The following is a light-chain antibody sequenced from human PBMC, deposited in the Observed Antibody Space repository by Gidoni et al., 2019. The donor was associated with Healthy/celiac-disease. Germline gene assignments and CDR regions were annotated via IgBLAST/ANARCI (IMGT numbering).Light chain of an antibody. CDR2: DVS. Sequence: QSALTQPDPVSGSPRQSVTISCTGTSRDVGGYNYVSWYQQHPGKAPQLMIYDVSNRPSGVSNLFSGSKSGNTASLTISGLQAEDEADYSCSSYTSSSTLVFGGGTKLTVL. CDR3: SSYTSSSTLV. J-gene: IGLJ2*01. V-gene: IGLV2-14*01. CDR1: SRDVGGYNY.